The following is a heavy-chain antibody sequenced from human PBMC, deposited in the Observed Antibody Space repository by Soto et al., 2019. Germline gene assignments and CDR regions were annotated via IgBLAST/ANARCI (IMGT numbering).Heavy chain of an antibody. CDR2: ISGSGGST. V-gene: IGHV3-23*01. CDR1: GFTFSSYV. CDR3: AKGIGVSRRDGLDV. J-gene: IGHJ6*02. D-gene: IGHD2-8*01. Sequence: EVQLLESGGGLVQPGGSLRLSCAASGFTFSSYVMSWVRQAPGKGLEWVSAISGSGGSTYYADSVKGRFTISRDNSKDTLSLQMNSLRADDTAIYYCAKGIGVSRRDGLDVWGQGTTVTVSS.